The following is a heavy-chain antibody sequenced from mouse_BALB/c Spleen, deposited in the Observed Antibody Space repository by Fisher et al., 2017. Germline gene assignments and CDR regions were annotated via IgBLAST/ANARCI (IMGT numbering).Heavy chain of an antibody. Sequence: KFKGKATLTADKSSSTAYMELSSLTSEDSAVYFCARGQPTAPDYWGQGTSVTVSS. CDR3: ARGQPTAPDY. J-gene: IGHJ4*01. D-gene: IGHD3-3*01. V-gene: IGHV1-80*01.